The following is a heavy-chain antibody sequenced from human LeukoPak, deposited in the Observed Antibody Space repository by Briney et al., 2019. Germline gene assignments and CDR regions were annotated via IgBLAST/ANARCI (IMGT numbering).Heavy chain of an antibody. V-gene: IGHV3-43*01. CDR3: AKGRRVWEQLDSLDS. CDR2: ISWDGDST. CDR1: GFTFDDYN. D-gene: IGHD6-6*01. Sequence: GGSLRLSCAASGFTFDDYNIHWVRQAPGKGLEWVSLISWDGDSTYYAESVKGRLTISRDNSKNSLYLQMNSLRPEDTALYYCAKGRRVWEQLDSLDSWGQGTLVTVSS. J-gene: IGHJ4*02.